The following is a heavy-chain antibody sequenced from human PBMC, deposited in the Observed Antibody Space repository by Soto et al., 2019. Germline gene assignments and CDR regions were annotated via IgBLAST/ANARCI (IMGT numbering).Heavy chain of an antibody. Sequence: ETRSLTCAVYGGSFSGYYWSWIRQPPGKGLEWIGEINHSGSTNYNPSLKSRVTISVDTSKNQFSLKLSSVTAADTAVYYCARALASLETGYNYYYGMDVWGQGTTVTVSS. V-gene: IGHV4-34*01. CDR1: GGSFSGYY. CDR3: ARALASLETGYNYYYGMDV. D-gene: IGHD3-9*01. J-gene: IGHJ6*02. CDR2: INHSGST.